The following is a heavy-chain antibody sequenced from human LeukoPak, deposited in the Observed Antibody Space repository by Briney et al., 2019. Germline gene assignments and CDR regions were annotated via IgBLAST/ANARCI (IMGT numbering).Heavy chain of an antibody. CDR1: VYTFTNYY. V-gene: IGHV1-2*02. J-gene: IGHJ4*02. CDR3: PRDWRDYYFDY. Sequence: GASVTVSFKASVYTFTNYYMDWVRQARGQGREGMGWINPNSGGTNYAHKFKGRDTMTRDTSISTAYMVLSRLRSDDTAVYYCPRDWRDYYFDYWGQGTLVTVSS. CDR2: INPNSGGT. D-gene: IGHD3-3*01.